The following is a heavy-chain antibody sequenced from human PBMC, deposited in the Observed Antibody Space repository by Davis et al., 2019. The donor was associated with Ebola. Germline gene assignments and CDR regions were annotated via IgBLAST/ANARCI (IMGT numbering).Heavy chain of an antibody. CDR2: LIPIFGTA. CDR1: GCTFINYA. J-gene: IGHJ6*04. Sequence: SVKVSCKASGCTFINYAISWVRTAPGQGLEWMGGLIPIFGTAKYAQKFQGRVTITADESTSTAYMELRSLRSEDTAVYYCAREVQLSSHGMDVWGKGTTVTVSS. V-gene: IGHV1-69*13. D-gene: IGHD2-2*01. CDR3: AREVQLSSHGMDV.